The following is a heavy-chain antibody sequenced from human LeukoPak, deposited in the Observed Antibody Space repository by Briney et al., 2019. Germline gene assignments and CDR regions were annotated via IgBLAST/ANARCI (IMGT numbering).Heavy chain of an antibody. CDR2: IYYSGST. D-gene: IGHD6-13*01. J-gene: IGHJ4*02. CDR3: AGHSGSSWSFFDH. CDR1: GVSISSYY. Sequence: SETLSLTCTVSGVSISSYYWSWIRQPPGKGLEWIGYIYYSGSTYYNPSLKSRVTMSVDTSKNQFSLKLSSVTAADSAVYYCAGHSGSSWSFFDHWGQGTLVTVSS. V-gene: IGHV4-59*08.